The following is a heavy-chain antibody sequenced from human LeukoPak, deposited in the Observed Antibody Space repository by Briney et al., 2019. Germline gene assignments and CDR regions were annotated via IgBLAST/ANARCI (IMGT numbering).Heavy chain of an antibody. CDR1: GFTFSSFA. CDR3: AKDLPDYGDYIEGY. V-gene: IGHV3-23*01. D-gene: IGHD4-17*01. CDR2: ISGSGGSA. Sequence: GGSLRLSCAASGFTFSSFAMSWVRQAPGKGLEWVSNISGSGGSANYADSVKGRFTFSRDNSKNTLYLEMNSLRGEDTAVYYCAKDLPDYGDYIEGYWGQGTLVTVSS. J-gene: IGHJ4*02.